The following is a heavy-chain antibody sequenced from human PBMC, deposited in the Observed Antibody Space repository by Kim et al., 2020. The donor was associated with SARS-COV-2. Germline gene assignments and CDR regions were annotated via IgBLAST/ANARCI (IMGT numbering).Heavy chain of an antibody. CDR2: INSDGSST. D-gene: IGHD4-17*01. CDR1: GFTFSSYW. Sequence: GGSLRLSCAASGFTFSSYWMHWVRQAPGKGLVWVSRINSDGSSTSYADSVKGRFTISRDNAKNTLYLQMNSLRAEDTAVYYCARDHKGYGDYAFDAYYYYYGMDVWGQGTTVTVSS. CDR3: ARDHKGYGDYAFDAYYYYYGMDV. J-gene: IGHJ6*02. V-gene: IGHV3-74*01.